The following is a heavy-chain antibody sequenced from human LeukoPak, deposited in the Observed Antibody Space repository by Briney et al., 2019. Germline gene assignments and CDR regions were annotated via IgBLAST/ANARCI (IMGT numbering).Heavy chain of an antibody. D-gene: IGHD5-24*01. CDR2: IYYSGST. V-gene: IGHV4-61*05. CDR1: GGSISSSNYF. J-gene: IGHJ5*02. Sequence: PSETLSLTCTVSGGSISSSNYFWGWIRQPPGKGLEWIGYIYYSGSTNYNPSLKSRVTISVDTSKNQISLKLSSVTAADTAVYYCARRSVEMATKGGNWFDPWGQGTLVTVSS. CDR3: ARRSVEMATKGGNWFDP.